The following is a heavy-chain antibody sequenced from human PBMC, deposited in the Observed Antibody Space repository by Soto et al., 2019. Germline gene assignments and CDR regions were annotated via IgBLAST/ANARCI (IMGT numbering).Heavy chain of an antibody. Sequence: GGSLRLSCAASGFTFNYYAMHWVRQAPSKGLEWVAVVSYDGTNKYYADSVKGRFTISRDNSKNTLYLQMNSLRAEDTAVYYCARDWELTTIFRPYYFDYWGQGTLVTVSS. V-gene: IGHV3-30-3*01. CDR2: VSYDGTNK. CDR3: ARDWELTTIFRPYYFDY. J-gene: IGHJ4*02. D-gene: IGHD4-4*01. CDR1: GFTFNYYA.